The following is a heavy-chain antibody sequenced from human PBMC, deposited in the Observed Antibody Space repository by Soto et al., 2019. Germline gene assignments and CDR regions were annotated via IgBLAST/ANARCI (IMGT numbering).Heavy chain of an antibody. Sequence: EVQLVESGGGLVKPGGSLRLSCAASGFTFSNAWMRWVRQAPGKGLEWVGRIKSKTDGGTVDYAGPVEGRFTISRDDSDNTMHVQMNSLKTEDSAVYYCTTVIPKGEWELGPWGQGTLVTVSS. V-gene: IGHV3-15*05. J-gene: IGHJ5*02. CDR2: IKSKTDGGTV. CDR1: GFTFSNAW. CDR3: TTVIPKGEWELGP. D-gene: IGHD1-26*01.